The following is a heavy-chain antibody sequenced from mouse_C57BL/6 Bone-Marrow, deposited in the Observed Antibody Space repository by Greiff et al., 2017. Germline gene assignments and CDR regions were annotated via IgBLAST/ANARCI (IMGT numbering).Heavy chain of an antibody. Sequence: EVQRVESGAELVRPGSSVKMSCKTSGYTFTSYGINWVKQRPGQGLEWIGYIYIGNGYTEYNEKFKGKATLTSDTSSSTAYMQLSSLTSEDSAIYFCARSPFYDYDWYFDVWGTGTTVTVSS. CDR1: GYTFTSYG. CDR3: ARSPFYDYDWYFDV. V-gene: IGHV1-58*01. CDR2: IYIGNGYT. D-gene: IGHD2-4*01. J-gene: IGHJ1*03.